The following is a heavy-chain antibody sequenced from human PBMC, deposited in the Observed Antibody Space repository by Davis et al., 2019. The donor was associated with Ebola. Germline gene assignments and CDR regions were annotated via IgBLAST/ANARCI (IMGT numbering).Heavy chain of an antibody. CDR1: AYTLSRYY. J-gene: IGHJ6*03. D-gene: IGHD2-15*01. CDR2: IHPFTRVL. Sequence: ASVKVSCKASAYTLSRYYVHCSRHGSGQGLEYMARIHPFTRVLNSARKSQGRVTMTRDTSTNIAYMEMSRRGPDDTGIYYCATPGAYCTGSSCWGYNLDVWGKGTTVTVSS. CDR3: ATPGAYCTGSSCWGYNLDV. V-gene: IGHV1-2*05.